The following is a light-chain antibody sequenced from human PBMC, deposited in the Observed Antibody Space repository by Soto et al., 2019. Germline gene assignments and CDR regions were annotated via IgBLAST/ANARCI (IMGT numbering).Light chain of an antibody. CDR2: GAC. CDR3: QQYGSSSWT. J-gene: IGKJ1*01. V-gene: IGKV3-20*01. Sequence: EIVLTQSPGTLSLSPGERATLSCRASQSVCSSYLAWYQQKPGQAPRLLIYGACSRATGIPDRFSGSGSGTDFTLTISRLEPEDFAVYYCQQYGSSSWTFGQGTKVDIK. CDR1: QSVCSSY.